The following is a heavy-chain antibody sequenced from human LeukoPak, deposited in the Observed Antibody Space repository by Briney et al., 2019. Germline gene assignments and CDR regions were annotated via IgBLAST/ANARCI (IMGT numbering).Heavy chain of an antibody. CDR1: GGSISSYY. Sequence: KPSETLSLTCTVSGGSISSYYWSWIRQPAGKGLEWIGRIYTSGSTNYNPSLRSRVTMSVDTSKNQFSLKLSSVTAVDTAVYYCARSPVVLAAAGLYNWFDPWGQGTLVTVSS. D-gene: IGHD6-13*01. V-gene: IGHV4-4*07. CDR3: ARSPVVLAAAGLYNWFDP. CDR2: IYTSGST. J-gene: IGHJ5*02.